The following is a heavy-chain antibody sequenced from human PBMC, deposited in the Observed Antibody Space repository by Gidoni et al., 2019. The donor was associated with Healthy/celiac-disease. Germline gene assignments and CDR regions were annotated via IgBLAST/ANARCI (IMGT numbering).Heavy chain of an antibody. Sequence: EVQLVESGGGLVQPGGSLRLSCPASGFPFSSYSMNWVRQAPGKGLEWVSYISSSSGTIYYADSVKGRFTISRDNAKNSLYLQMNSLRAEDTAVYYCARDPRGYYGSGRYWGQGTLVTVSS. V-gene: IGHV3-48*01. J-gene: IGHJ4*02. D-gene: IGHD3-10*01. CDR1: GFPFSSYS. CDR3: ARDPRGYYGSGRY. CDR2: ISSSSGTI.